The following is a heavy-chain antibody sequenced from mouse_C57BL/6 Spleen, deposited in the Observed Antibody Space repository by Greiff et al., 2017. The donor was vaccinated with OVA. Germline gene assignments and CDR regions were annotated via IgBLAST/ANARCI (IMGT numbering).Heavy chain of an antibody. J-gene: IGHJ1*03. D-gene: IGHD4-1*02. V-gene: IGHV1-50*01. CDR1: GYTFTSYW. CDR2: IDPSDSYT. Sequence: QVQLQQPGAELVKPGASVKLSCKASGYTFTSYWMQWVKQRPGQGLEWIGEIDPSDSYTNYNQKFKGMATLTVDTSSSTAYMQLSSLTSEDSAVYYCARRGNWEDFDVWGTGTTVTVSS. CDR3: ARRGNWEDFDV.